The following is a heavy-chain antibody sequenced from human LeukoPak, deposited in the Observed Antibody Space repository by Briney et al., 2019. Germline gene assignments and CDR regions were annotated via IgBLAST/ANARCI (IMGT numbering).Heavy chain of an antibody. CDR1: GFTFRTYS. D-gene: IGHD1-26*01. CDR3: ARDLASGSYYGGYDAFDI. Sequence: GGSLRLSCAASGFTFRTYSMNWVRQAPEKGLEWVSSISSSSTDIYYADSVKGRFTISRDNAKNSLYLQMNSLRAEDTAVYYCARDLASGSYYGGYDAFDIWGQGTMVTVSS. J-gene: IGHJ3*02. V-gene: IGHV3-21*01. CDR2: ISSSSTDI.